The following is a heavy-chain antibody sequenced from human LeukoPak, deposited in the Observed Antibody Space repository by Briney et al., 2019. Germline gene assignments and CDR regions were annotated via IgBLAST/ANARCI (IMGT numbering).Heavy chain of an antibody. V-gene: IGHV3-23*01. D-gene: IGHD3-10*01. CDR1: GFTFSSYG. Sequence: GGTLRLSCAASGFTFSSYGMSWVRQAPGKGLEWVSAISGSGGSTYYADSVKGRFTISRDNSKNTLYLQMNSLRAEDTAVYYCAKQPLGVLWFGELLSWGQGTLVTVSS. CDR3: AKQPLGVLWFGELLS. CDR2: ISGSGGST. J-gene: IGHJ5*02.